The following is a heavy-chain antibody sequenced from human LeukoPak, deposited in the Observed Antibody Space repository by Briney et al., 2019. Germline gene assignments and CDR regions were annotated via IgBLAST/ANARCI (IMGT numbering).Heavy chain of an antibody. V-gene: IGHV3-23*01. J-gene: IGHJ3*02. Sequence: GGSLRLSCAASGFTFSSYAMSWVRQAPGKGLEWVSAISGSGGSTYYADSVKGRFTISRDNAKNSLYLQMNSLRPEDTALYYCTKASRDAFDIWGHGTMVTVSS. CDR3: TKASRDAFDI. D-gene: IGHD2-2*01. CDR2: ISGSGGST. CDR1: GFTFSSYA.